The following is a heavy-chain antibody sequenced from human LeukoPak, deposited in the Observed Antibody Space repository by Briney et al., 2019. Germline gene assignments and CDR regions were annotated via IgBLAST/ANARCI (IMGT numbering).Heavy chain of an antibody. V-gene: IGHV3-48*01. Sequence: GGSLRLSCAASGFTFSSYSMNWVRQAPGKGLEWVSYISSSSSTIYYADSVKGRFTISRDNAKNSLYLQMNSLRAEDTAVYYCARGEVPQWLGQYYFDYWGQGTLVTVSS. CDR3: ARGEVPQWLGQYYFDY. CDR2: ISSSSSTI. CDR1: GFTFSSYS. J-gene: IGHJ4*02. D-gene: IGHD6-19*01.